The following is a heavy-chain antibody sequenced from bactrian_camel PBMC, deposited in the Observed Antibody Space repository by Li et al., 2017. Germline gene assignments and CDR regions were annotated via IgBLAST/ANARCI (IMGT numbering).Heavy chain of an antibody. CDR1: GYTYSRYC. Sequence: HVQLVESGGGSVQAGGSLRLSCAASGYTYSRYCMGWFRQAPGKEREGVAAIDSEGSTSYADSVKGRFTISRDNAKNTLSLQMNRFKPEDTGMYYCAAHRGSCVTNSSSYELWGQGTQVTVS. J-gene: IGHJ4*01. D-gene: IGHD4*01. CDR3: AAHRGSCVTNSSSYEL. CDR2: IDSEGST. V-gene: IGHV3S57*01.